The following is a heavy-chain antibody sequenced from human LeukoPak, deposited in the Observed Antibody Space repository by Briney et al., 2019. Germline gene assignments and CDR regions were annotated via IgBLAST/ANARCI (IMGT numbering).Heavy chain of an antibody. CDR1: GYTLTELS. D-gene: IGHD1-1*01. V-gene: IGHV1-24*01. CDR2: FDPEDGET. J-gene: IGHJ4*02. Sequence: ASVKVSCKVSGYTLTELSMHWVRQAPGKGLEWMGGFDPEDGETIYAQKFQGRVTMTEDTSTDTAYMELSSLRSEDTAVYYCARFPPYRNYFDYWGQGTLVTVSS. CDR3: ARFPPYRNYFDY.